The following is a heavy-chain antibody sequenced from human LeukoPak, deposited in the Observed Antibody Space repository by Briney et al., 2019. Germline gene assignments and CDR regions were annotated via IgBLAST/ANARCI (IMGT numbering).Heavy chain of an antibody. CDR3: ARGMYDNSGQHYYFYYALEV. Sequence: ASETLSLTCTVSGGSISSYYWSWIRQPAGKGLEWIGRIYTSGSTNYNPSLKSRVTMSVDTSKNQFSLKLSSVTAADTAVYYCARGMYDNSGQHYYFYYALEVWGQGTTVIVSS. J-gene: IGHJ6*02. CDR1: GGSISSYY. CDR2: IYTSGST. V-gene: IGHV4-4*07. D-gene: IGHD3-22*01.